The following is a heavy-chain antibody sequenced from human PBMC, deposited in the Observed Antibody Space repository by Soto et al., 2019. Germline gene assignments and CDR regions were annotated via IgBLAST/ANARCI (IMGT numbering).Heavy chain of an antibody. CDR2: ISACNGNK. D-gene: IGHD2-15*01. Sequence: QVQLVQSGAEVKKPGASVKVSCKASGYTLTSYGISWVRQAPGQGLEWMGWISACNGNKNYAQKLQGRVTMTTDTSTSTAYMELRSLRSDDTAVYYCARDDIVVVVAAIREYFQHWGQGTLVTVSS. J-gene: IGHJ1*01. V-gene: IGHV1-18*01. CDR1: GYTLTSYG. CDR3: ARDDIVVVVAAIREYFQH.